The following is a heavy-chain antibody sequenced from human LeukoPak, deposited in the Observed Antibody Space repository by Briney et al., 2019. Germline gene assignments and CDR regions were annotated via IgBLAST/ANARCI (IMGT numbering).Heavy chain of an antibody. V-gene: IGHV3-23*01. CDR2: LTNSGDLT. Sequence: GGSLRLSCAASGFTFNSLSMAWVRQAPGKGLEWVAALTNSGDLTYYTDSVKGRFTISRDNSKNTLYLEMSSLRAEDTAIYYCAKDARRTDGWYYFESWGRRTLVTVSS. D-gene: IGHD6-19*01. J-gene: IGHJ4*02. CDR3: AKDARRTDGWYYFES. CDR1: GFTFNSLS.